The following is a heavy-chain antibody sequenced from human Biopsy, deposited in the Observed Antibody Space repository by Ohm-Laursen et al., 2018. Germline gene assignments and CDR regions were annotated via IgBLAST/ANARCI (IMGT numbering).Heavy chain of an antibody. CDR2: ISDTGTT. CDR1: GGSIGGSGDY. D-gene: IGHD3-3*01. CDR3: ARLFRLDDYWNDDPPDGFDV. J-gene: IGHJ3*01. Sequence: PPGTLSLTCTVSGGSIGGSGDYWSWIRQPPGKGLEWIGYISDTGTTNYNPSLRGRVAMSVDTSKNQFSLQLTSVTAADTAMFFCARLFRLDDYWNDDPPDGFDVWGQGTMVTVSS. V-gene: IGHV4-61*08.